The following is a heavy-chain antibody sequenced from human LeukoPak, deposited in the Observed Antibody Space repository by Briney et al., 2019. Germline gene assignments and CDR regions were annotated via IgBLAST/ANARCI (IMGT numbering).Heavy chain of an antibody. D-gene: IGHD3-22*01. J-gene: IGHJ4*02. CDR2: ISAYNGST. CDR3: ARDSDSSGYYPRY. CDR1: GYTFTSYG. Sequence: ASVKVFCKASGYTFTSYGNSLVRQAPGQGLEVMGWISAYNGSTNYAQKLQGRVTMTTDTSTSTAYLELSSLRAEDTAVYYCARDSDSSGYYPRYWGRGRLVTVS. V-gene: IGHV1-18*01.